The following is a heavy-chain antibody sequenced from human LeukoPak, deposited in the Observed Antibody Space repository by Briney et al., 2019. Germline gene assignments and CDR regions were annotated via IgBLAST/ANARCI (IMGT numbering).Heavy chain of an antibody. V-gene: IGHV1-18*01. CDR1: GYTFTSYG. CDR3: ARARPHYDSSGYYFDD. J-gene: IGHJ4*02. D-gene: IGHD3-22*01. CDR2: ISAYNGNT. Sequence: ASVKVSCKASGYTFTSYGISWVRQAPAQGLEWMGWISAYNGNTNYAQKLQGRVTMTTDTSTSTAYMEPRSLRSDATAVYYCARARPHYDSSGYYFDDWGQGNLVTVSS.